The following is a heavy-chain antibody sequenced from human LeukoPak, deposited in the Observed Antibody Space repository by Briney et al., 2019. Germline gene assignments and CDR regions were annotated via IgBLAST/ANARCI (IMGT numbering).Heavy chain of an antibody. J-gene: IGHJ4*02. CDR3: ARADRWYSDY. Sequence: ASVKVSCKVSGYTLTELSMHWVRQAPGQGLEWMGWINPNSGGTNYAQKFQGRVTMTRDTSISTAYMELSRLRSDDTAVYYCARADRWYSDYWGQGTLVTVSS. CDR2: INPNSGGT. CDR1: GYTLTELS. D-gene: IGHD6-13*01. V-gene: IGHV1-2*02.